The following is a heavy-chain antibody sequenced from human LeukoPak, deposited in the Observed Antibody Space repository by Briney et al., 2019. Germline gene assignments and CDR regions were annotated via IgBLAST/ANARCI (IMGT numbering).Heavy chain of an antibody. J-gene: IGHJ4*02. CDR1: GFSVTNYY. CDR3: AADYYGSGSYNLDY. V-gene: IGHV3-74*01. Sequence: GGSLRLSCAASGFSVTNYYMSWVRRAPGKGLEWVSRINSDGSSTSYADSVKGRFTISRDNAKNTLYLQMNSLRAEDTAVYYCAADYYGSGSYNLDYWGQGTLVTVSS. D-gene: IGHD3-10*01. CDR2: INSDGSST.